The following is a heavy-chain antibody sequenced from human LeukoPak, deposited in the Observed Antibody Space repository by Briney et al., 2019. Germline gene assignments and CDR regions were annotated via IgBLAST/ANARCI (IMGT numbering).Heavy chain of an antibody. J-gene: IGHJ4*02. CDR2: IYYSESA. CDR1: GDSVSNYY. D-gene: IGHD3-9*01. CDR3: ARKRSFDL. Sequence: SETLSLTCTVSGDSVSNYYWSWVRQPPGKRLEWIGCIYYSESATYNPSLKSRVTISLDTSKNQFFLKLSSVTAADTAVYYCARKRSFDLWGQGTLVTVSS. V-gene: IGHV4-59*02.